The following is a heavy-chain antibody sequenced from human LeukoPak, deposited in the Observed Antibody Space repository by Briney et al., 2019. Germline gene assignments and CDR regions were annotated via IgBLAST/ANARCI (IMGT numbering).Heavy chain of an antibody. CDR2: FHPDGTT. Sequence: PSQTLSLICSVSGDFDIYDNFIGSWIRQHPEKGLEWIGHFHPDGTTYYNPSLKSRLTISIDTSKNHFSLEMTSMTAADTAVYSCTRGSNDYKTVSWGQGTLVTVSS. D-gene: IGHD4-11*01. CDR1: GDFDIYDNFI. CDR3: TRGSNDYKTVS. J-gene: IGHJ1*01. V-gene: IGHV4-31*02.